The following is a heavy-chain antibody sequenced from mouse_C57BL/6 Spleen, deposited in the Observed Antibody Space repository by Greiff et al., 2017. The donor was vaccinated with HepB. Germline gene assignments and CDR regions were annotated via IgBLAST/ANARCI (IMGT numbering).Heavy chain of an antibody. D-gene: IGHD4-1*01. J-gene: IGHJ4*01. CDR3: ASGTGTPLYAMDY. CDR1: GYTFTSYW. Sequence: VQLQQPGAELVKPGASVKLSCKASGYTFTSYWMHWVKQRPGQGLEWIGMIHPNSGSTNYNEKFKSKATLTVDKSYSTAYMQLSSLTSEDSAVYYCASGTGTPLYAMDYWGQGTSVTVSS. V-gene: IGHV1-64*01. CDR2: IHPNSGST.